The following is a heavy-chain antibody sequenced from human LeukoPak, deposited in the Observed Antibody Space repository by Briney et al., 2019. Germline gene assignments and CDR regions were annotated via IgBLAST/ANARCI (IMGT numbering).Heavy chain of an antibody. J-gene: IGHJ1*01. CDR1: GFTFSSYG. CDR3: ALSSSWYSEYFQH. CDR2: IRYDGSNK. V-gene: IGHV3-30*02. D-gene: IGHD6-13*01. Sequence: GGSLRLSCAASGFTFSSYGMHWVRQAPGKGLEWVAIIRYDGSNKYYADSVKGRFTISRDNAKNSLYLQMNSLRAEDTALYYCALSSSWYSEYFQHWGQGTLVTVSS.